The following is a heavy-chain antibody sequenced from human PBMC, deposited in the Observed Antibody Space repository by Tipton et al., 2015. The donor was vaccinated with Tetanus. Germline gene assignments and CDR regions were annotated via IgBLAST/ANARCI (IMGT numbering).Heavy chain of an antibody. V-gene: IGHV5-51*01. J-gene: IGHJ4*02. CDR2: IYPGDSDT. D-gene: IGHD2-8*01. CDR3: ARGHCTDGVCNFDF. CDR1: GYIFNNYW. Sequence: QLVQSGGEVKKPGESLKISCKGSGYIFNNYWIGWVRQKPGKGLEWMGIIYPGDSDTRYSSSFQGQVTISVDKSINTAYLQWSSLKASDTSMFYCARGHCTDGVCNFDFWGQGALVTVAS.